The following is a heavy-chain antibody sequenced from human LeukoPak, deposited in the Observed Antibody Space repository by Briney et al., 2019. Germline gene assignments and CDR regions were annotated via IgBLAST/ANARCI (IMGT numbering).Heavy chain of an antibody. CDR1: GFTFSSYG. J-gene: IGHJ4*02. CDR3: GKDRRVVVVPAAIAY. Sequence: PGGSLRLSCAASGFTFSSYGMHWLRQAPGKGLEWVAFIRYDGSNKYYADSVKGRFTISRDNSKNTLYLQMNSLRAEDTAVYYCGKDRRVVVVPAAIAYWGQGTLVTVSS. CDR2: IRYDGSNK. V-gene: IGHV3-30*02. D-gene: IGHD2-2*02.